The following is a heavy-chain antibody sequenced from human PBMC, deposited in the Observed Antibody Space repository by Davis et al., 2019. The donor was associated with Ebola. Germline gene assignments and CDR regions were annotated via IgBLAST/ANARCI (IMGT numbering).Heavy chain of an antibody. CDR3: ARIAAESDYGMDV. CDR2: VAVYNGDT. V-gene: IGHV1-18*01. CDR1: GYTFTTYI. J-gene: IGHJ6*02. Sequence: AASVKVSCKASGYTFTTYIITWVRQAPGQGLEWVGGVAVYNGDTKYAHEIQGRVTMTTDISTDTVYMDLRGLRSDDTAVYFCARIAAESDYGMDVWGQGTTVTVSS. D-gene: IGHD6-13*01.